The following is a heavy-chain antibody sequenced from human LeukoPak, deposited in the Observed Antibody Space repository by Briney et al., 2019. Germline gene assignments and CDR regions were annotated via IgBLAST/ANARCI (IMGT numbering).Heavy chain of an antibody. CDR1: GFTFSSFA. D-gene: IGHD2-15*01. Sequence: GGSLRLSCAASGFTFSSFAMTWVRQAPGKGLEWVSGISGRGDSTYYADSVKGQFTIPRDNSKNTLYLQMSSLRADDTAVYFCAKAPCSGGSCYFSDWGQGTLVTVSS. CDR3: AKAPCSGGSCYFSD. V-gene: IGHV3-23*01. CDR2: ISGRGDST. J-gene: IGHJ4*02.